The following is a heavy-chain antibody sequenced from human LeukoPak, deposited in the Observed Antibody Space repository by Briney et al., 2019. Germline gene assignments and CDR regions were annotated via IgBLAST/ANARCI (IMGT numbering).Heavy chain of an antibody. J-gene: IGHJ4*02. CDR3: VTEYWYRFDY. V-gene: IGHV3-7*01. CDR1: GFTFSSYA. D-gene: IGHD1-14*01. Sequence: GGSLRLSCAASGFTFSSYAMSWVRQAPGKGLEWVATTDREGSDRGKEYTASVRGRFTISRDNGKNSVHLYMSNLGADDTAVYFCVTEYWYRFDYWGQGILVTVSS. CDR2: TDREGSDRGK.